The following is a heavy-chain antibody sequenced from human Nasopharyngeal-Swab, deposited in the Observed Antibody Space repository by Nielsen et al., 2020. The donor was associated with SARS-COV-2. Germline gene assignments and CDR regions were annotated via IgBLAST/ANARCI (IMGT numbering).Heavy chain of an antibody. CDR3: ARDRRTDAFDI. CDR1: GYTFTTYA. V-gene: IGHV7-4-1*02. CDR2: INTNTGNP. Sequence: AGVKVSCKASGYTFTTYAMNWVRQAPGQGLEGMGWINTNTGNPTYAQGFTGRFVFSLDTSVSTAYLQISSLKAEDTAMYYCARDRRTDAFDIWGGGTMVTVSS. J-gene: IGHJ3*02.